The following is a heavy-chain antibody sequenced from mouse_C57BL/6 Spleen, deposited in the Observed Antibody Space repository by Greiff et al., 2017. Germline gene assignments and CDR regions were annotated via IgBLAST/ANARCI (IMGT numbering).Heavy chain of an antibody. CDR1: GHTLTDHE. Sequence: VPPPPSGAEPVRPGASVTLSCKASGHTLTDHEMHWVKQTPVHGPEWIGAIVPYTGGTAYNQKFKGKAILTADKSSSSTYVELRSLTSEDAAVDYCTRTGACYCNSWFAYWGQGTLVTVSA. J-gene: IGHJ3*01. D-gene: IGHD2-10*01. CDR2: IVPYTGGT. V-gene: IGHV1-15*01. CDR3: TRTGACYCNSWFAY.